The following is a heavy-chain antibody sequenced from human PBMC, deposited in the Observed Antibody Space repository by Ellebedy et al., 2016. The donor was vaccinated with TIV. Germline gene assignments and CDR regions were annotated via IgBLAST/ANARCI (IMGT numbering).Heavy chain of an antibody. D-gene: IGHD4-23*01. Sequence: GESLKISCAASGFTFSNFAMSWVRQAPGKGLEWVSGIVGGGAERYADSVKGRFTISRDSSKNTLYLQMNSLRAEDTAVYYCARDAAGNGGKLDYWGQGALVTVSS. J-gene: IGHJ4*02. CDR2: IVGGGA. CDR1: GFTFSNFA. V-gene: IGHV3-23*01. CDR3: ARDAAGNGGKLDY.